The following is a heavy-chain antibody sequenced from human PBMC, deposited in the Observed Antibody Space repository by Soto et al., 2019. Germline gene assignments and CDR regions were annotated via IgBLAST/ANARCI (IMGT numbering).Heavy chain of an antibody. J-gene: IGHJ4*02. CDR1: GFTFSSYA. CDR3: ASVASYNFYFDY. Sequence: QVQLVESGGGVVQPGRSLRLSCAASGFTFSSYAMHWVRQAPGKGLEWVAVISYDGSNKYYADSVKGRFTISRDNSKNTLYLQMNSLRAEDTAVYYCASVASYNFYFDYWGQGTLVTVSS. D-gene: IGHD1-1*01. CDR2: ISYDGSNK. V-gene: IGHV3-30-3*01.